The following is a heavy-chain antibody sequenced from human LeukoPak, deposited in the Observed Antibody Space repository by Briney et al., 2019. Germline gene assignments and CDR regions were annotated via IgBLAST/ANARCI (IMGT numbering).Heavy chain of an antibody. CDR1: GYTFTKYY. V-gene: IGHV1-46*01. CDR2: MHPTGDST. Sequence: ASVKVSCKASGYTFTKYYMNWVRQAPGQGLEWMGIMHPTGDSTNYAQKFQGRVTLTRDTPTGTFYMELGSLTSEDTAVYYCARHDFDLPMIYSFFVHWGQGTLVTVSS. J-gene: IGHJ5*02. CDR3: ARHDFDLPMIYSFFVH. D-gene: IGHD3-3*01.